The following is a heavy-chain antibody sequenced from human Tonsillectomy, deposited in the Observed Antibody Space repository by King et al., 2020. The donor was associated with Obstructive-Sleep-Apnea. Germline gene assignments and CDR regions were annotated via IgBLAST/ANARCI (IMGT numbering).Heavy chain of an antibody. J-gene: IGHJ3*02. Sequence: QLQESGPGLVKPSETLSLTCTVSGGSISSYYWSWIRQPPGKGLEWIGYIYYSGSTNYNPSLKSRVTISVDTSKNQFSLKLSSVTAADTAVYYCAREGDVDIVATTPAAFDIWGQGTMVTVSS. CDR3: AREGDVDIVATTPAAFDI. CDR1: GGSISSYY. D-gene: IGHD5-12*01. V-gene: IGHV4-59*01. CDR2: IYYSGST.